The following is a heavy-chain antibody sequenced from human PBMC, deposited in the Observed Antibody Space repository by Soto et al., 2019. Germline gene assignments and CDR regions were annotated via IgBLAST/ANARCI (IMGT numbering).Heavy chain of an antibody. D-gene: IGHD2-2*01. CDR3: ARVVILVPTASTHYYYHMDV. Sequence: QVQLVQSGAEVRKPGASVTVSCKASGGTFSNYAISWVRQAPGQGLEWMGGIIPIVGTGSYAQKFQGRVTITADEATTTADMELSSLRFEDTAVYYCARVVILVPTASTHYYYHMDVWGPGTTVTVSS. CDR1: GGTFSNYA. V-gene: IGHV1-69*01. CDR2: IIPIVGTG. J-gene: IGHJ6*02.